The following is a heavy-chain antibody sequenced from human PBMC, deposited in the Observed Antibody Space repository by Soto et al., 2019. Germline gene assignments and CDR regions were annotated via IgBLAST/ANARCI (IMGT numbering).Heavy chain of an antibody. CDR1: GFTFSGYW. V-gene: IGHV3-7*05. J-gene: IGHJ6*02. CDR3: DREDV. CDR2: IKQDGSEQ. Sequence: EVQLVESGGGLVQPGGSLRLSCAASGFTFSGYWMSWVRQAPGKGLEWVANIKQDGSEQFYVDSVKGRYTISRYNANNSQYLQLKRLRAEDTAVYYCDREDVWGQGTTVTVPS.